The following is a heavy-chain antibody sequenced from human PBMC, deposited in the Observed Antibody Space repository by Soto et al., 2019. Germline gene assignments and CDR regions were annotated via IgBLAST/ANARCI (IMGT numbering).Heavy chain of an antibody. V-gene: IGHV1-3*01. CDR3: ARDTIAAADTGFDY. CDR1: GYTFTSYA. D-gene: IGHD6-13*01. CDR2: INAGNGNT. Sequence: ASVKVSCKASGYTFTSYAMHWVRQAPGQKLEWMGWINAGNGNTKYSQKFQGRVTITRDTSASTAYMELSSLRSEDTAVYYCARDTIAAADTGFDYWGQGTLVTVSS. J-gene: IGHJ4*02.